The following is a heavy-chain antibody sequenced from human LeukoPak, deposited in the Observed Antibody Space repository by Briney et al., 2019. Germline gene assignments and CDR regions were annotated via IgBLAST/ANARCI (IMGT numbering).Heavy chain of an antibody. D-gene: IGHD3-16*02. CDR1: GGSISSYY. CDR3: ARVDYVWGSYHYFYFDY. J-gene: IGHJ4*02. Sequence: SETLSLTCTVSGGSISSYYGSWIRQPPGKGLEWIGYIYYSGSTNYNPSLKSRVTISVDTSKNQFSLKLSSVTAADTAVYYCARVDYVWGSYHYFYFDYWGQRTLVTVSS. V-gene: IGHV4-59*01. CDR2: IYYSGST.